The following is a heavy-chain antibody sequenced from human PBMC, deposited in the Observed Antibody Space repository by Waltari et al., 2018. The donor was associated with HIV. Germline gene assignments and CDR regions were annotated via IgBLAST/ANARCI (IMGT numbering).Heavy chain of an antibody. CDR3: ARTPYDTSGYCFDY. V-gene: IGHV3-33*01. CDR2: VWYDGKNK. CDR1: GFTFSGYG. Sequence: QVQLVESGGGVVQHVRFLRLSWAASGFTFSGYGMHWVRQAPGKGLEWLAVVWYDGKNKYYADSVKGRFTVSRDNSENTLFLQMNSLRVDDTAVYYCARTPYDTSGYCFDYWGQGTLVTVSS. J-gene: IGHJ4*02. D-gene: IGHD3-22*01.